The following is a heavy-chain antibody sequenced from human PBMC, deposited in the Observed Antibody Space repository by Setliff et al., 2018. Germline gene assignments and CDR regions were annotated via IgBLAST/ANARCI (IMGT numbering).Heavy chain of an antibody. J-gene: IGHJ3*02. Sequence: SETLSLTCTVSGGSISSGSYYWSWIRQPAGKGLEWIGHIYISGSTNYNPSLKSRVTISVDTSKNQFSLKLSSVTAADTAVYYCARDPVVVVAAMSDAFDIWGQGTMVTVSS. CDR2: IYISGST. CDR1: GGSISSGSYY. V-gene: IGHV4-61*09. D-gene: IGHD2-15*01. CDR3: ARDPVVVVAAMSDAFDI.